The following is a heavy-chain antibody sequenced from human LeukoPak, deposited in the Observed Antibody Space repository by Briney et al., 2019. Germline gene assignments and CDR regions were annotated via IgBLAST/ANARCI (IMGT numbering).Heavy chain of an antibody. V-gene: IGHV4-34*01. CDR1: GGSFSGYY. CDR2: INHSGST. Sequence: SETLSLTCAVYGGSFSGYYWSWIRQPPGKGLEWIGEINHSGSTNYNPSLKSRATISVDTSKNQFSLKLSSVTAADTAVYYCARDRGWRAVATYYFDYWGQGTLVTVSS. D-gene: IGHD6-19*01. J-gene: IGHJ4*02. CDR3: ARDRGWRAVATYYFDY.